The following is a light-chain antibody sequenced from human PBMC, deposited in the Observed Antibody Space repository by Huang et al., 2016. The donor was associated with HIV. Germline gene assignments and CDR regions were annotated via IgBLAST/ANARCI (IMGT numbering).Light chain of an antibody. Sequence: EIMLTQSPITLSVSPGERAVLSCRASQHIGTDLAGYQQRPGQAPRLLIYDSFTRAIGVPSRFSGSGSGADFTLSISGLQSEDFAVYYCQQYDDWPRTFGQGTKLEI. CDR1: QHIGTD. J-gene: IGKJ1*01. CDR2: DSF. CDR3: QQYDDWPRT. V-gene: IGKV3-15*01.